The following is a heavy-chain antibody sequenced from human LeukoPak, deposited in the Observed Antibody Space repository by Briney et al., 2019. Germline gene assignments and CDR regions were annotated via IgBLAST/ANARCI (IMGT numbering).Heavy chain of an antibody. CDR2: IYYSGNT. V-gene: IGHV4-39*01. CDR3: ARATNMLRGDYYFDY. CDR1: GVSISSSNSY. J-gene: IGHJ4*02. Sequence: SETLSLTCTVSGVSISSSNSYWGWIRQPPGKGLEWIGSIYYSGNTYYNASLKSQVSISIDTSKNQFSLRLTSVTAADTAVYYCARATNMLRGDYYFDYWGQGTLVTVSS. D-gene: IGHD3-10*01.